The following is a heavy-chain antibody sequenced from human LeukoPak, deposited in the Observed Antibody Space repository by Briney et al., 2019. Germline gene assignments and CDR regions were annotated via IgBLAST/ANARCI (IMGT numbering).Heavy chain of an antibody. V-gene: IGHV4-4*07. CDR3: ARDLGYDFWSGYSAFDI. J-gene: IGHJ3*02. CDR2: IYTSGST. D-gene: IGHD3-3*01. Sequence: SETLSLTCTVSGGSISSYYWSWIRRPAGKGLEWIGRIYTSGSTNYNPSLKSRVTMSVDTSKNQFSLKLSSVTAADTAVYYCARDLGYDFWSGYSAFDIWGQGTMVTVSS. CDR1: GGSISSYY.